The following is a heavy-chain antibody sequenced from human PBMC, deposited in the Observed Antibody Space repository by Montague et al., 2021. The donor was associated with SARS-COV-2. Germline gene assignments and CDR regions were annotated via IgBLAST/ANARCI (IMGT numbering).Heavy chain of an antibody. CDR3: AREWEVTSISYYYGLDV. D-gene: IGHD2-21*02. V-gene: IGHV3-48*03. CDR2: ISTDGSDI. Sequence: SLRLSCAASGFAFTSYEMHWVRQAPGKGLEWISYISTDGSDISYTDAVKGRFTISRDNAKNSLYLEMSSLRVEDTALYYCAREWEVTSISYYYGLDVWGPETTVTVSS. J-gene: IGHJ6*02. CDR1: GFAFTSYE.